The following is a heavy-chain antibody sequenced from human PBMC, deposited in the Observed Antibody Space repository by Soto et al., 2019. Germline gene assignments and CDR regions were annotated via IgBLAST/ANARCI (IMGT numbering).Heavy chain of an antibody. D-gene: IGHD2-15*01. CDR2: ITPIFGTA. CDR3: ARECSGGSCYYQYYFDY. Sequence: GASVKVSCKASGGTFSSYAISWVRQAPGQGLEWMGGITPIFGTANYAQKFQGRVTITADESTSTAYMELSSLRSEDTAVYYCARECSGGSCYYQYYFDYWGQGTLVTVSS. J-gene: IGHJ4*02. V-gene: IGHV1-69*13. CDR1: GGTFSSYA.